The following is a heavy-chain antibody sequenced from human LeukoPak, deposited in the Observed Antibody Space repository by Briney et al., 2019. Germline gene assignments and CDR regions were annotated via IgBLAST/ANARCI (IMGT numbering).Heavy chain of an antibody. J-gene: IGHJ3*02. CDR3: ARIEWERLGRAFDI. V-gene: IGHV3-53*01. CDR2: IYSGGTT. Sequence: PGGSLRLSCAASGFTVSSNYMSWVRQAPGMGLEWVSVIYSGGTTYYADSVKGRFTISRDNSKNMLYLQMNSLRAEDMAVYYCARIEWERLGRAFDIWGQGTMVTVSS. CDR1: GFTVSSNY. D-gene: IGHD1-26*01.